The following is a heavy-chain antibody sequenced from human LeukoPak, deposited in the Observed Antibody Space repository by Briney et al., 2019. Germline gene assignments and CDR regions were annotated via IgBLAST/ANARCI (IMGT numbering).Heavy chain of an antibody. CDR2: ISGDGGST. J-gene: IGHJ6*03. V-gene: IGHV3-43*02. Sequence: GGSLRLSCAASGFTFDDYAMHWVRQAPGKGLEWVSLISGDGGSTYYADSAKGRFTISRANSKNSLYLQMNSLRTEDTALYYCATHDYYGSGSYYNVGYYYMDVWGKGTTVTVSS. D-gene: IGHD3-10*01. CDR3: ATHDYYGSGSYYNVGYYYMDV. CDR1: GFTFDDYA.